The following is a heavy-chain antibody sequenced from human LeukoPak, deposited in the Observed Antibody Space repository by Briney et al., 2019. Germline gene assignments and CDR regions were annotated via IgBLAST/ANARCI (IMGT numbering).Heavy chain of an antibody. CDR1: GFTVSTNY. CDR3: ARGGYSYGILYYYYYMDV. V-gene: IGHV3-53*05. D-gene: IGHD5-18*01. J-gene: IGHJ6*03. CDR2: IYSGGST. Sequence: GGSLRLSCVVSGFTVSTNYMSWVRQAPGKGLEWVSLIYSGGSTYYADSVKGRFTISRDNSKNTLYLQMNSLRAEDTAVYYCARGGYSYGILYYYYYMDVWGKGTTVTVSS.